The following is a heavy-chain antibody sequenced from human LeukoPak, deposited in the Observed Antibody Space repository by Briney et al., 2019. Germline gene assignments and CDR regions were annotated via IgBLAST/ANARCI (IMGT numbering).Heavy chain of an antibody. CDR3: AKDNRRHYTSGPNPDSLH. J-gene: IGHJ4*02. V-gene: IGHV3-9*01. Sequence: GGSLRLSCAGSGFILNNYAMHWVRQPPGKGLEWVSGISWNSGSIDYADSVKGRFTISRDNAKNSLYLQMNSLRVEDTAFYYCAKDNRRHYTSGPNPDSLHWGQGALVTVSS. D-gene: IGHD6-19*01. CDR1: GFILNNYA. CDR2: ISWNSGSI.